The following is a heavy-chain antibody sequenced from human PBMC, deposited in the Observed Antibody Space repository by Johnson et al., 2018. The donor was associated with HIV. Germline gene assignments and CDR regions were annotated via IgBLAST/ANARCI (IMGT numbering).Heavy chain of an antibody. CDR1: GFTFSDYY. CDR3: ATIAAHGAAFDI. D-gene: IGHD6-25*01. Sequence: QVQLVQSGGGLVKPGGSLRLSCVASGFTFSDYYMSWIRQAPGKGLEWLSYIGSGGTTKYYTDSVKGRFTVSRDNSKNTLYLQMNSLRPEDTASYYCATIAAHGAAFDIWGQGTVVTVSS. CDR2: IGSGGTTK. V-gene: IGHV3-11*04. J-gene: IGHJ3*02.